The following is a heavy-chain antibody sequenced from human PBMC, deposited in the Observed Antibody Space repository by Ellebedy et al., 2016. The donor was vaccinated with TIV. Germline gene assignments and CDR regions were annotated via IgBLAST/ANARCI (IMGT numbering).Heavy chain of an antibody. J-gene: IGHJ4*02. CDR2: ISAYNGNT. D-gene: IGHD3-16*02. Sequence: ASVKVSCXASGYTFTSYGISWVRQAPGQGLEWMGWISAYNGNTNYAQKFQGRVTITRDTSASTAYMELSSLRSEDTAVYYCARAAYDYIWGSYRSFDYWGQGTLVTVSS. CDR1: GYTFTSYG. CDR3: ARAAYDYIWGSYRSFDY. V-gene: IGHV1-18*01.